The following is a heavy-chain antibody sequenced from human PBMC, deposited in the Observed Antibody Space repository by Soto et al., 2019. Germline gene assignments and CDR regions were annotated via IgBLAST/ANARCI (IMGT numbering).Heavy chain of an antibody. Sequence: QVQLVQSGAEVKKPXSSVKXSCXXSGDTFXSXVXXWVRQXXXQGLEWMGGIIPMYGTAKYEQRFQGRVSITADDSTRTADMELTSLRSEDTAVYYCARSQSGNGNSYSPFEHWGQGTLVTVSS. CDR2: IIPMYGTA. D-gene: IGHD1-26*01. J-gene: IGHJ4*02. CDR3: ARSQSGNGNSYSPFEH. V-gene: IGHV1-69*01. CDR1: GDTFXSXV.